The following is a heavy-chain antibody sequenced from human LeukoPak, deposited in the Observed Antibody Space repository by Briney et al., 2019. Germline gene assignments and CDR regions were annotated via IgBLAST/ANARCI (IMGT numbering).Heavy chain of an antibody. Sequence: GESLKISFKGSGYSFTNYWIGWVRQMPGKGLEGMGIIYPGDSDTRNSPSFQGQVTISADKCISTAYLQWSSLKASDTAMYYCARSNGYTYGYDWGQGTLVTVSS. D-gene: IGHD5-18*01. CDR3: ARSNGYTYGYD. V-gene: IGHV5-51*01. CDR1: GYSFTNYW. CDR2: IYPGDSDT. J-gene: IGHJ4*02.